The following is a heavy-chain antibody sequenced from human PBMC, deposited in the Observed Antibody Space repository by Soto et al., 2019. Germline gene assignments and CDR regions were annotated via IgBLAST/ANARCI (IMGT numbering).Heavy chain of an antibody. CDR1: GYTFTSYA. CDR2: INAGNGNT. Sequence: GASVKVSCKASGYTFTSYAMHRVRQAPGQRLEWMGWINAGNGNTKYSQKFQGRVTITRDTSASTAYMELSSLRSEDTAVYYCARDRGYCSSTSCYPVRWFDPWGQGTLVTVSS. D-gene: IGHD2-2*01. CDR3: ARDRGYCSSTSCYPVRWFDP. J-gene: IGHJ5*02. V-gene: IGHV1-3*01.